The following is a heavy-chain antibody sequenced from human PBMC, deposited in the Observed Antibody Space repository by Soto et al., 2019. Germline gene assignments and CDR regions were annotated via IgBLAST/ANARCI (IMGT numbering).Heavy chain of an antibody. V-gene: IGHV3-23*01. D-gene: IGHD5-12*01. CDR3: AKGAEGYVVSSLDF. CDR2: ITSTGSST. J-gene: IGHJ4*02. Sequence: EVQLLESGGGFVQPGGSLRLSCAASGFTISDYAMTWVRQAPGKGLEWVSAITSTGSSTYYADSVKGRFTISRDNSKNTLFLQINSLRAVDTAVYYCAKGAEGYVVSSLDFWGQGTLVSVSS. CDR1: GFTISDYA.